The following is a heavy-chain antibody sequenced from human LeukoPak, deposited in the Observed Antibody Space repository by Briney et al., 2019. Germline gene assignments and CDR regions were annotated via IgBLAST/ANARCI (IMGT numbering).Heavy chain of an antibody. D-gene: IGHD3-3*01. CDR3: ARDRQISYSDFWSGYYKFDY. CDR2: INPNSGGT. Sequence: GASVQVSCKASGYTFTGYYMHWVRQAPGHGLEWMGWINPNSGGTNYAQNFQGRVTMTRDTSISTAYMELSRLRSDDTAVYYCARDRQISYSDFWSGYYKFDYWGQGTLVTVSS. V-gene: IGHV1-2*02. J-gene: IGHJ4*02. CDR1: GYTFTGYY.